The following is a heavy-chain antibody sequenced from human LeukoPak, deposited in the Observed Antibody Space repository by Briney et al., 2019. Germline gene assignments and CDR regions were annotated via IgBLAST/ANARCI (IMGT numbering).Heavy chain of an antibody. Sequence: PGGSLRLSCAASGFTFSSYAMHWVRQAPGKGLEWVAVISYDGSNKYYADSVKGRFTISRDNSKNTLYLQMNSLRAEDTAVYYCARALSGSYPVDYWGQGTLVTVSS. CDR1: GFTFSSYA. J-gene: IGHJ4*02. CDR2: ISYDGSNK. CDR3: ARALSGSYPVDY. D-gene: IGHD1-26*01. V-gene: IGHV3-30*04.